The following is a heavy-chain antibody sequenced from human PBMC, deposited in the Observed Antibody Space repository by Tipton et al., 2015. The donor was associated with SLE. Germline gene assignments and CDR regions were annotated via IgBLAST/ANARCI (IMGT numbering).Heavy chain of an antibody. Sequence: GSLRLSCAASGFTFSSYEMNWVRQAPGKGLEWVSYISFSGGTEYYAHSVRGRFTISRDNAKNSLYLQMDSLRAEDTAVYYCARFGYCSGGNCDNAFDVWGQGTMVTVSS. CDR3: ARFGYCSGGNCDNAFDV. V-gene: IGHV3-48*03. D-gene: IGHD2-15*01. J-gene: IGHJ3*01. CDR2: ISFSGGTE. CDR1: GFTFSSYE.